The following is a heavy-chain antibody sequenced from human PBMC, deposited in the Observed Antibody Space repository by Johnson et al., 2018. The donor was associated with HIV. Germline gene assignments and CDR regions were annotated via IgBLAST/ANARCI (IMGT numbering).Heavy chain of an antibody. CDR1: GVKLDDYA. V-gene: IGHV3-30-3*01. Sequence: QVQLVESGGGLVQPGRSLRLSCVASGVKLDDYAMHWVRQPPGKGLEWVAVISYDGSNKYYADSVKGRFTIPRDNSKNTLYLQMNSLRAEDTAMYYCARSKDCRGGSCPDGFDIWGQGTMVIVSS. J-gene: IGHJ3*02. CDR3: ARSKDCRGGSCPDGFDI. D-gene: IGHD2-15*01. CDR2: ISYDGSNK.